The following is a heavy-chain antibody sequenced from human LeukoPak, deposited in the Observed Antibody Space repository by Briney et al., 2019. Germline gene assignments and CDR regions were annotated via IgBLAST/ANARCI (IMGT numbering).Heavy chain of an antibody. CDR2: IKSKTDGGTT. CDR3: TRDKGYSYGYEFDY. Sequence: GGSLRLSCAASGFTFSDHYMDWVRQAPGKGLEWVGRIKSKTDGGTTDYAAPVKGRFTISRDDSKNTMYMQMNSLKTEDTAVYYCTRDKGYSYGYEFDYWGQGTLVTVSS. V-gene: IGHV3-15*01. D-gene: IGHD5-18*01. J-gene: IGHJ4*02. CDR1: GFTFSDHY.